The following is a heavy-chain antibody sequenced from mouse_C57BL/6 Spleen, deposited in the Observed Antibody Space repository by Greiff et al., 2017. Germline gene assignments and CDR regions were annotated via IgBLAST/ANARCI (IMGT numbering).Heavy chain of an antibody. V-gene: IGHV1-82*01. D-gene: IGHD1-1*01. Sequence: QVQLQQSGPELVKPGASVTISCKASGYAFSSSWMNWVKQRPGKGLEWIGRIYPGDGDTNYNGKFKGKATLTADKSSSTAYMQLSSLTSEDSAVYFCARSDYYGSSYWFAYWGQGTLVTVSA. CDR3: ARSDYYGSSYWFAY. CDR2: IYPGDGDT. CDR1: GYAFSSSW. J-gene: IGHJ3*01.